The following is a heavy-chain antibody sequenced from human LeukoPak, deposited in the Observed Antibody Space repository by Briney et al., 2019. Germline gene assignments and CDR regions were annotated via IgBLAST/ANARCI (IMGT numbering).Heavy chain of an antibody. J-gene: IGHJ5*02. V-gene: IGHV4-39*01. CDR3: ARRSTVAGRGRFDP. CDR2: VHYSGST. Sequence: SDTLSITCTVSGGSIRSTSYYWGWIRQPPGKGLEWLGSVHYSGSTYDNPSLKSRVTISVDTSKNQFSLKLISVTAADTAVYYCARRSTVAGRGRFDPWGQGTLVTVSS. D-gene: IGHD6-19*01. CDR1: GGSIRSTSYY.